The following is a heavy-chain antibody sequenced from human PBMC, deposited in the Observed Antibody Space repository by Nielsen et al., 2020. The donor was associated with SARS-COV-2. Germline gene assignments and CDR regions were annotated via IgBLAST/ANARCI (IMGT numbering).Heavy chain of an antibody. V-gene: IGHV1-18*01. CDR3: ARDRQYNWNDYHGMDV. Sequence: ASVKVSCKASDYCFSDYGISWVRQAPGQGLEWMGWISGDSGNTMYAEKFQGRVTLTTETSTSTAYMEVTSLRADDTAVYYCARDRQYNWNDYHGMDVWGQGSTVTVSS. J-gene: IGHJ6*02. CDR1: DYCFSDYG. D-gene: IGHD1-1*01. CDR2: ISGDSGNT.